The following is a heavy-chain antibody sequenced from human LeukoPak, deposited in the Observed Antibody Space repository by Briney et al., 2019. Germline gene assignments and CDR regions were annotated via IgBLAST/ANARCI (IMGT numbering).Heavy chain of an antibody. CDR3: ARHWIAAAGTSGVDY. CDR1: GFTVSSNS. CDR2: IYSDNT. V-gene: IGHV3-53*01. J-gene: IGHJ4*02. Sequence: PGGSLRLSCTVSGFTVSSNSMSWVRQAPGKGLEWVSFIYSDNTHYSDSVKGRFTISRDNSKNTLYLQMNSLRAEDTAVYYCARHWIAAAGTSGVDYWGQGTLVTVSS. D-gene: IGHD6-13*01.